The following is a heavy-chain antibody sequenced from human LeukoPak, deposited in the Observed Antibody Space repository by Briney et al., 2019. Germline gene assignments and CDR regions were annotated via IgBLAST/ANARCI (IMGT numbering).Heavy chain of an antibody. V-gene: IGHV4-59*01. CDR1: GASISSYY. CDR3: ARDLTGDRWFDP. Sequence: SETLSLTCTVSGASISSYYWSWIRQPPRKGLEWIGYIHYTGSTNYNPSLKSRVTISVDTSKNQFSLKLSSVTAADTAVYYCARDLTGDRWFDPWGQGTLVTVSS. D-gene: IGHD1-20*01. CDR2: IHYTGST. J-gene: IGHJ5*02.